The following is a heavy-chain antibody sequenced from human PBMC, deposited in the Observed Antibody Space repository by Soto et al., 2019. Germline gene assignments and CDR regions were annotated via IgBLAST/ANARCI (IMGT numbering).Heavy chain of an antibody. Sequence: SETLSLTCTVSVGSISSYYWSWIRQPPGKGLEWIGYIYYSGSTNYNPSLKSRVTISVDTSKNQFSLKLSSVTAADTAVYYCALTTRNWFDPWGQGTLVTVSS. J-gene: IGHJ5*02. D-gene: IGHD4-17*01. CDR3: ALTTRNWFDP. CDR2: IYYSGST. V-gene: IGHV4-59*01. CDR1: VGSISSYY.